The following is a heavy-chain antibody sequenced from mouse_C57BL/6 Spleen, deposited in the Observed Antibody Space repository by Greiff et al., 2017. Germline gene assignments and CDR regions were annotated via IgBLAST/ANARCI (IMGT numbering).Heavy chain of an antibody. CDR1: GYTFTSYW. J-gene: IGHJ2*01. V-gene: IGHV1-59*01. CDR2: IDPSDSYT. Sequence: QVQLQQPGAELVRPGTSVKLSCKASGYTFTSYWMHWVKQRPGQGLEWIGVIDPSDSYTNYNQKFKGKATLTVDTSSGTAYMQLSSLTSEDSAVYYCARSGDSSGYAGYYFDYWGQGTTLTVSS. D-gene: IGHD3-2*02. CDR3: ARSGDSSGYAGYYFDY.